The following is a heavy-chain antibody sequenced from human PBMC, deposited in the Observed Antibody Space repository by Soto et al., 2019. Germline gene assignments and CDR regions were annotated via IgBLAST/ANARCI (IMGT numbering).Heavy chain of an antibody. CDR2: INHSGST. D-gene: IGHD4-17*01. Sequence: SETLSLTCAVYGGSFSGYYWSWIRQPPGKGLEWIGEINHSGSTNYNPSLKSRVTISVDTSKNQFSLKLSSVTAADTAVYYCARDRDTDIDYGEDPINYYYYYYMDVWGKGTTVTVSS. J-gene: IGHJ6*03. CDR3: ARDRDTDIDYGEDPINYYYYYYMDV. V-gene: IGHV4-34*01. CDR1: GGSFSGYY.